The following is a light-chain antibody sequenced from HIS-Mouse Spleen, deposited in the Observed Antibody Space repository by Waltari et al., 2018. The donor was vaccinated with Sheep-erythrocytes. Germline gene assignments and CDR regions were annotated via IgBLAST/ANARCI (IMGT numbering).Light chain of an antibody. CDR2: DAS. Sequence: EIVLTQSPATLSLSPGETATLSCTASQSVSSYLAWYQQKPGQAPRLLIYDASNRATGIPARFSGSGSGTDLTLTISSLEPEDFAVYYCQQRSNWYTFGQGTKLEIK. J-gene: IGKJ2*01. CDR1: QSVSSY. V-gene: IGKV3-11*01. CDR3: QQRSNWYT.